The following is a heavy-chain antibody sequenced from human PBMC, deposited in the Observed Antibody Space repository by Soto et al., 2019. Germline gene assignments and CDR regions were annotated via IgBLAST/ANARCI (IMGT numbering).Heavy chain of an antibody. CDR3: ARGLVVPAAIGNWFDP. Sequence: ASVKVSCKASGYTFTSYAMHWVRQAPGQRLEWMGWISAGNGNTKYSQKFQGRVTITRDTSASTAYMELSSLRSEDTAVYYCARGLVVPAAIGNWFDPWGQGTLVTVSS. D-gene: IGHD2-2*02. CDR2: ISAGNGNT. CDR1: GYTFTSYA. V-gene: IGHV1-3*01. J-gene: IGHJ5*02.